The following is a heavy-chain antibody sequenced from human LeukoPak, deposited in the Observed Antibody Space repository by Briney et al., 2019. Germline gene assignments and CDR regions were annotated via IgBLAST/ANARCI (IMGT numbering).Heavy chain of an antibody. Sequence: PGGSLRLSCAASGFTFSSYAMSWVRQAPGKGLEWVSAISGSGGSTYYADSVKGRFTISRDNSKNTLYLQMNSLRAEDTAVYYCARAPPYYYGSGSYIDYWGQGTLVTVSS. J-gene: IGHJ4*02. V-gene: IGHV3-23*01. CDR1: GFTFSSYA. CDR3: ARAPPYYYGSGSYIDY. D-gene: IGHD3-10*01. CDR2: ISGSGGST.